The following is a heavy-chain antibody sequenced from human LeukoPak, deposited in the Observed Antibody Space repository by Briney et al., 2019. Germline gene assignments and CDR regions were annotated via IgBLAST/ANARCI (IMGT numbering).Heavy chain of an antibody. Sequence: PGGSLRLSCTASGFTFGDYYLGWVRQAPGKGLEWLGFIRSKTYGGTTEYAASVKGRFTFSRADSRSIAYLKMNNLATEDTAIYYCTRAGSNSDYWGQGILVTVSS. CDR2: IRSKTYGGTT. V-gene: IGHV3-49*04. D-gene: IGHD3-10*01. J-gene: IGHJ4*02. CDR3: TRAGSNSDY. CDR1: GFTFGDYY.